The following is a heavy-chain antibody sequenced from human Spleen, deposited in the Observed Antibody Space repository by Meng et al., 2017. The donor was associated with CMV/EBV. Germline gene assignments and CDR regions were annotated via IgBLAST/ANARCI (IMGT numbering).Heavy chain of an antibody. CDR1: GFTFSNYY. CDR2: ISSSSSYI. J-gene: IGHJ4*02. Sequence: GGSLRLSCAASGFTFSNYYMSWIRQAPGKGLEWVSSISSSSSYIYYADSVKGRFTISRDNAKNSPYLQMNSLRAEDTAVYYCARDPQLLHYYGSGSYYGHWGQGTLVTVS. V-gene: IGHV3-21*01. D-gene: IGHD3-10*01. CDR3: ARDPQLLHYYGSGSYYGH.